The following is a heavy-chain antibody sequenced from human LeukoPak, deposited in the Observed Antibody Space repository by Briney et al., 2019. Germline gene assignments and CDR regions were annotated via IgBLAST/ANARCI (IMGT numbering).Heavy chain of an antibody. CDR1: GYPFNKYW. CDR2: IYPGDSHS. D-gene: IGHD6-13*01. J-gene: IGHJ4*02. CDR3: ARLSSSRDQRLDY. V-gene: IGHV5-51*01. Sequence: GESPKIPCTGSGYPFNKYWIAWVRQMPGKGLEWMGIIYPGDSHSAYSPSFQGQVTFSADKSINTAYLQWSSLKASDTAMYFCARLSSSRDQRLDYWGQGTLVTVSS.